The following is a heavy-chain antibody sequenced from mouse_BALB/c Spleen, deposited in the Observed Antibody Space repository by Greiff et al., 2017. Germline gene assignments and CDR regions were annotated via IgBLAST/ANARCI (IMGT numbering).Heavy chain of an antibody. CDR2: IVTSDSYT. Sequence: QVQLQQPGAELVMPAASVKISCNASGYTFTDYCTRWVKQRPEQGLLWIVAIVTSDSYTSYNQKFKGKATLTVDESSSTVYMQLRMLTSEDAAVYYCARGGGREAWFAYWGQGTMVTVSA. D-gene: IGHD3-1*01. V-gene: IGHV1-69*01. CDR3: ARGGGREAWFAY. J-gene: IGHJ3*01. CDR1: GYTFTDYC.